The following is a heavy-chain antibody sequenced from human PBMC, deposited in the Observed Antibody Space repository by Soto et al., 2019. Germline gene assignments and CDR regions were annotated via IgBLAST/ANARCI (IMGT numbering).Heavy chain of an antibody. CDR3: AKDFYPYENHYYYGMDV. V-gene: IGHV3-23*01. Sequence: PGGSLRLSCAASGFTFRSYAMTWVRQAPGQGLEWVSVISYNGANTYYADSVKGRFTISRDNSKGTVNLQMNTLRVEDTAVYYCAKDFYPYENHYYYGMDVWGQGTTVTVSS. D-gene: IGHD3-16*02. J-gene: IGHJ6*02. CDR2: ISYNGANT. CDR1: GFTFRSYA.